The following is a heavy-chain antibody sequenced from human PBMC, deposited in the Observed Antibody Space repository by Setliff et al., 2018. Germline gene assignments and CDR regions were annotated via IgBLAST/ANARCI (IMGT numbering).Heavy chain of an antibody. J-gene: IGHJ6*02. CDR1: GGSISSYY. CDR2: IYNSGST. V-gene: IGHV4-59*12. CDR3: ARDQWVRSPPLYFSYSMDV. D-gene: IGHD5-12*01. Sequence: SETLSLTCTVSGGSISSYYWSWIRQSPGKGLEWIGYIYNSGSTNYNPSVKSRVTISVDTSKNQFSLKLTSMTAADTAVYYCARDQWVRSPPLYFSYSMDVWGQGTTVTVSS.